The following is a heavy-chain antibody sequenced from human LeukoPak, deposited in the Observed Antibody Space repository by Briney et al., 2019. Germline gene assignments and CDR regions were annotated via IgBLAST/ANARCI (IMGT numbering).Heavy chain of an antibody. CDR2: IYYSGST. V-gene: IGHV4-39*01. D-gene: IGHD3-22*01. CDR1: GGSISSSSYY. J-gene: IGHJ4*02. CDR3: ATPYDSSGYPFMSPFDY. Sequence: SETLSLTCTVSGGSISSSSYYWGWIRQPPGKGLEWIGSIYYSGSTYYNPSLKSRVTISVDTSKNQFSLKLSSVTAADTAVYYCATPYDSSGYPFMSPFDYWGQGTLVTVSS.